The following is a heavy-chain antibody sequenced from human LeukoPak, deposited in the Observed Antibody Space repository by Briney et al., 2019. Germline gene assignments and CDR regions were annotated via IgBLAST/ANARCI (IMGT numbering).Heavy chain of an antibody. V-gene: IGHV4-34*01. CDR3: ATRSGPFDY. CDR2: IDQSGTT. CDR1: GGSFSGYY. D-gene: IGHD3-3*01. J-gene: IGHJ4*02. Sequence: SETLSLTCVVYGGSFSGYYWSWIRQPPGKGLEWIGEIDQSGTTNYNPSLKSRVSISVDTSKNQFSLKLSSVTAADTAVYYCATRSGPFDYWGQGTLVTVSS.